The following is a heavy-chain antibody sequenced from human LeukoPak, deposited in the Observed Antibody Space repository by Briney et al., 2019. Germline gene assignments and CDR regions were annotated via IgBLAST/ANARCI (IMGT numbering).Heavy chain of an antibody. CDR2: IYYSGST. CDR1: GGSISSGGYY. V-gene: IGHV4-31*03. J-gene: IGHJ4*02. CDR3: ARGRKSVAAAGMDY. Sequence: KPSETLSLTCTVSGGSISSGGYYWSWLRQHPGKGLEWIGYIYYSGSTYYNPSLKSRVTISVDTSKNQFSLKLSSVTAADTAVYYCARGRKSVAAAGMDYWGQGTLVTVSS. D-gene: IGHD6-13*01.